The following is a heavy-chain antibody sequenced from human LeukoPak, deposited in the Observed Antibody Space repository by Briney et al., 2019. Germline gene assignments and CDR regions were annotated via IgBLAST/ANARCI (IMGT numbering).Heavy chain of an antibody. CDR2: FDPEDGET. CDR1: GYTFTDYY. J-gene: IGHJ4*02. Sequence: GASVKVSCKTSGYTFTDYYMHWVRQAPGKGLEWMGGFDPEDGETIYAQKFQGRVTMTEDTSTDTAYMELSSLRSEDTAVYFCATLTGDWGQGTLVTVSS. D-gene: IGHD3-10*01. V-gene: IGHV1-24*01. CDR3: ATLTGD.